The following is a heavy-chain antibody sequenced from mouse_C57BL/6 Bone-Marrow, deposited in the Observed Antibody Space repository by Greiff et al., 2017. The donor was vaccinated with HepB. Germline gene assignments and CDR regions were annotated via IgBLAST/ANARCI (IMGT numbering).Heavy chain of an antibody. CDR1: GYTFTSYW. Sequence: QVQLQQPGAELVMPGASVKLSCKASGYTFTSYWMHWVKQRPGQGLEWIGEIDPSDSYTNYNQKFKGKSTLTVDKSSSTAYMQLSSLTSEDSAVYYCATITTVVATKAMDYWGQGTSVTVSS. V-gene: IGHV1-69*01. D-gene: IGHD1-1*01. J-gene: IGHJ4*01. CDR3: ATITTVVATKAMDY. CDR2: IDPSDSYT.